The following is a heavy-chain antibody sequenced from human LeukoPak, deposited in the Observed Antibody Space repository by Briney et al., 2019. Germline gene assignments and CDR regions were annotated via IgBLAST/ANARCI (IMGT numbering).Heavy chain of an antibody. D-gene: IGHD2-2*02. Sequence: SETLSLTCTVSGGSISSSSYYWGWIRQPPGKGLEWIGSIYYSGSTYYNPSLKSRVTISVDTSKNQFSLKLSSVTAADTAVYYCAREDIVVVPAAIPVSAGKETEYFQHWGQGTLVTVSS. CDR3: AREDIVVVPAAIPVSAGKETEYFQH. J-gene: IGHJ1*01. CDR2: IYYSGST. CDR1: GGSISSSSYY. V-gene: IGHV4-39*07.